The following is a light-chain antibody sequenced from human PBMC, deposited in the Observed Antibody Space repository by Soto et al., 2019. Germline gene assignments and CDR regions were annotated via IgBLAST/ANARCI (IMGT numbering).Light chain of an antibody. Sequence: EIVLTQSPCTLSLSPGERATLSCRASQSITSTYLAWYQQKPGQAPRLLIYGASSRATGIPDRFSGSGSGTDFTLTISSLQPDDFAVYYCQQYNDWPTFGQGTKVDIK. J-gene: IGKJ1*01. CDR3: QQYNDWPT. CDR1: QSITSTY. CDR2: GAS. V-gene: IGKV3-20*01.